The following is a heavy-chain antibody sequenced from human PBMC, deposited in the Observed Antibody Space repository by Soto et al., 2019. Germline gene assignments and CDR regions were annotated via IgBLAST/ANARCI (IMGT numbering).Heavy chain of an antibody. Sequence: PGESLKISCQGSGFSFTSYWITWVRLVPGKGLEWMGRTDPGGSSTIYSPSFQGHVTISNDKSFTTAYLQWDSLQASDTATHYCARQGKIVPNAIDILSMDVWGQGTTVTVSS. CDR2: TDPGGSST. CDR1: GFSFTSYW. CDR3: ARQGKIVPNAIDILSMDV. V-gene: IGHV5-10-1*01. J-gene: IGHJ6*02. D-gene: IGHD2-15*01.